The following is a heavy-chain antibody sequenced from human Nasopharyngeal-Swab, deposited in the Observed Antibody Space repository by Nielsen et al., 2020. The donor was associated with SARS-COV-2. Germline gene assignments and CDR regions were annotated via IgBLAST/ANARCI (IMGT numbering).Heavy chain of an antibody. D-gene: IGHD4-17*01. CDR2: ISYDGSNK. V-gene: IGHV3-30*03. CDR3: ARVGDDDYGDFPLPYYYYYMDV. Sequence: GGSLRLSCAGSGFTFGSFGMTWVRQAPGKGLEWVAVISYDGSNKYYADSVKGRFTISRDNSKNTLYLQMNSLRAEDTAVYYCARVGDDDYGDFPLPYYYYYMDVWGKGTTVTVSS. J-gene: IGHJ6*03. CDR1: GFTFGSFG.